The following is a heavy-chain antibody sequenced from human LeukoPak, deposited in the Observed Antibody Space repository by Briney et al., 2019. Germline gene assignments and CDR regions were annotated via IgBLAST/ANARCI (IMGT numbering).Heavy chain of an antibody. V-gene: IGHV4-38-2*01. CDR3: ARHVDCSSASCFGYYDY. D-gene: IGHD2-2*01. J-gene: IGHJ4*02. Sequence: PSETLSLTRAVSGYSISSGYYWGWIRQPPGKGLEWIGSIYHSGSTYYNPSLKSRVTISIDTSKNQFSLKLSSVTAADTAVYYCARHVDCSSASCFGYYDYWGQGTLVTVSS. CDR2: IYHSGST. CDR1: GYSISSGYY.